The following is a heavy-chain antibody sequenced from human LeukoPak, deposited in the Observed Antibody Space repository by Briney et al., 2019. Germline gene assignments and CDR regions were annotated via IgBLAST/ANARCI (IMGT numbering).Heavy chain of an antibody. CDR2: FDPEDGET. CDR1: GYTLTELS. J-gene: IGHJ4*03. Sequence: GASVKVSCKVSGYTLTELSMHWVRQAPGKGLEWMGGFDPEDGETIYAQKFQGRVTMTEDTSTDTAYMELSSLRSEDTAVYYCATVVDYYGSGSYDYWGQGTTVTVSS. V-gene: IGHV1-24*01. D-gene: IGHD3-10*01. CDR3: ATVVDYYGSGSYDY.